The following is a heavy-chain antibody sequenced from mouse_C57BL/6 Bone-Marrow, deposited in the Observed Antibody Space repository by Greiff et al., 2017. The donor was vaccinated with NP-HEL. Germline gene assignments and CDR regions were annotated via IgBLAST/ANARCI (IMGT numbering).Heavy chain of an antibody. CDR1: GYTFTSYG. CDR3: ASPHYGSSSWFAY. V-gene: IGHV1-58*01. Sequence: EVKLVESGAELVRPGSSVKMSCKTSGYTFTSYGINWVKQRPGQGLEWIGYIYIGNGYTEYNEKFKGKATLTSDTSSSTAYMQLSSLTSEDSAIYFCASPHYGSSSWFAYWGQGTLVTVSA. J-gene: IGHJ3*01. D-gene: IGHD1-1*01. CDR2: IYIGNGYT.